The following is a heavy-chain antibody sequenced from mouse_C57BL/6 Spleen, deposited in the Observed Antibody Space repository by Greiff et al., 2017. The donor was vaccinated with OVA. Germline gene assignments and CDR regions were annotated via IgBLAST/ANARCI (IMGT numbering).Heavy chain of an antibody. CDR1: GFTFSDYY. CDR3: ARDAHYGNYVGFFDY. CDR2: INYDGSST. Sequence: EVTLVESEGGLVQPGSSMKLSCTASGFTFSDYYMAWVRQVPEKGLEWVANINYDGSSTYYLDSLKSRFIISRDNAKNILYLQMSSLKSEDTATYYCARDAHYGNYVGFFDYWGQGTTLTVSS. V-gene: IGHV5-16*01. D-gene: IGHD2-1*01. J-gene: IGHJ2*01.